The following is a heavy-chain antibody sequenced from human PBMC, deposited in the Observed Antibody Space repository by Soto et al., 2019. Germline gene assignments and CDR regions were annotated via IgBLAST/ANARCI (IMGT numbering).Heavy chain of an antibody. Sequence: ASVEVSCKTSGYTFTSYAMHWVRQAPGQRLEWMGWINSGNDHTKYSQKFQGRVTITTDTSASTAYMELSSLRSEDTAVYYCARDRGGPQGYYDIFTDAFDVWGQGTKVTV. J-gene: IGHJ3*01. CDR2: INSGNDHT. CDR3: ARDRGGPQGYYDIFTDAFDV. V-gene: IGHV1-3*01. D-gene: IGHD3-9*01. CDR1: GYTFTSYA.